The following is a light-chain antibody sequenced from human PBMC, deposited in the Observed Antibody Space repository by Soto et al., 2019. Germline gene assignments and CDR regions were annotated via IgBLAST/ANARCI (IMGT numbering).Light chain of an antibody. V-gene: IGKV3-15*01. CDR1: QRVSSN. Sequence: EIVMTQSPVTLSVSPGERATLSCRASQRVSSNLAWYQQKPGQAPRVLIYGASTRATGIPARFSGSGSGTEFTLTISSLQSEDSAVYYCQQYNNWPWTFGQGTKVEIK. J-gene: IGKJ1*01. CDR2: GAS. CDR3: QQYNNWPWT.